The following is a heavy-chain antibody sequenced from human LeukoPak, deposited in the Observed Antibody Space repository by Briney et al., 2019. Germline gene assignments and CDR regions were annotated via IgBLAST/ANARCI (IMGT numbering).Heavy chain of an antibody. Sequence: GGSLRLSCAASGFSFTNAWMSWVRQAPGKGLEWVGRIKSKTDGGTTDYAAPVKGRFTISRDDSKTTLYLQMNSLKTEDTAVYYCTTRYCSGGRCDYWGQGTLVTVSS. CDR2: IKSKTDGGTT. CDR1: GFSFTNAW. J-gene: IGHJ4*02. CDR3: TTRYCSGGRCDY. D-gene: IGHD2-15*01. V-gene: IGHV3-15*01.